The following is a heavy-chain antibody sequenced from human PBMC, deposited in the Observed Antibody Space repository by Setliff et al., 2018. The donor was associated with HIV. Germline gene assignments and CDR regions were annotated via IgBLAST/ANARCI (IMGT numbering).Heavy chain of an antibody. Sequence: SETLSLTCTVSGGSISSYYWSWIRQPPGKGLEWIGYIYYSGSTNYNPSLKSRVTISVDTSKNQFSLKLNSVTAADTAVYYCGRGSRITIFGVVKGTNWFDPWGQGTLVTVSS. CDR2: IYYSGST. D-gene: IGHD3-3*01. V-gene: IGHV4-59*12. CDR3: GRGSRITIFGVVKGTNWFDP. J-gene: IGHJ5*02. CDR1: GGSISSYY.